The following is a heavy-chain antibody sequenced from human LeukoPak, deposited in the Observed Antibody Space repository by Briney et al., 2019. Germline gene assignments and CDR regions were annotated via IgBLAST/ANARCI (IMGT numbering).Heavy chain of an antibody. J-gene: IGHJ5*02. CDR2: ISGSGGST. CDR3: AKDITLLGYCSGGSCYTYNWFDP. Sequence: HTGGSLRLSCAASGFTFSSYAMSWVRQAPGKGLGWVSAISGSGGSTYYADSVKGRFTISRDNSKNTLYLQMNSLRAEDTAVYYCAKDITLLGYCSGGSCYTYNWFDPWGQGTLVTVSS. V-gene: IGHV3-23*01. CDR1: GFTFSSYA. D-gene: IGHD2-15*01.